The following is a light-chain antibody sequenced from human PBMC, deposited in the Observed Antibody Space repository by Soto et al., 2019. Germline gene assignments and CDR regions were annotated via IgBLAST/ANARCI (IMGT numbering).Light chain of an antibody. CDR1: QSVGTK. CDR3: QQRSNWPPVT. V-gene: IGKV3-15*01. Sequence: IVMTQSPATLSVSPGERANLSCRASQSVGTKLAWYQQTPGQAPRLLIYGASNRATGVPARISGSGSGTDFTLTISSLEPEDVAVYYCQQRSNWPPVTFGQGTKVDIK. CDR2: GAS. J-gene: IGKJ1*01.